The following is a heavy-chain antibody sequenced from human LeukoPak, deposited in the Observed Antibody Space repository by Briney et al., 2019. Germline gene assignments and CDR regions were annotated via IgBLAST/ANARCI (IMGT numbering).Heavy chain of an antibody. Sequence: SETLSLTCTVSGGSISSYYWSWIRQPAGKGLEWIGRIYTSGSTNYNPSLKSRATMSVDTSKNQFSLKLSSVTAADTAVYYCAREPHVDTAMVAFDYWGQGTLVTVSS. CDR3: AREPHVDTAMVAFDY. CDR1: GGSISSYY. J-gene: IGHJ4*02. CDR2: IYTSGST. V-gene: IGHV4-4*07. D-gene: IGHD5-18*01.